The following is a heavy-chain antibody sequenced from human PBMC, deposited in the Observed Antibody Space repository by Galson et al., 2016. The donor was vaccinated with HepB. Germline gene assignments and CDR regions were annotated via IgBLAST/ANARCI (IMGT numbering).Heavy chain of an antibody. J-gene: IGHJ4*02. CDR2: ISSNNYI. V-gene: IGHV3-21*04. CDR1: GFTFSSYS. CDR3: ARFTQEWLDRVYYFDY. D-gene: IGHD6-19*01. Sequence: SLRLSCAASGFTFSSYSLNWVRQAPGKGLEWVSFISSNNYIYYADPVQGRFTSSRDRSTNTLYLQMNSLRADDTAVYYCARFTQEWLDRVYYFDYWGQGTLVTVSS.